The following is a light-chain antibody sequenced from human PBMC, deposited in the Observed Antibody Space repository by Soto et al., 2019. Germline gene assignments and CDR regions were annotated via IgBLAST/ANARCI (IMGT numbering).Light chain of an antibody. CDR3: QQYNNWPPWT. Sequence: EIVMTQSPATLSVSPGERATLSCRASQSVSSNLAWYQQKPGQAPRLLIYGASTRATGIPARFSGSGSGTEFHLTLSSLQEEDYAVYDCQQYNNWPPWTFGQGTKVQIK. CDR1: QSVSSN. V-gene: IGKV3-15*01. J-gene: IGKJ1*01. CDR2: GAS.